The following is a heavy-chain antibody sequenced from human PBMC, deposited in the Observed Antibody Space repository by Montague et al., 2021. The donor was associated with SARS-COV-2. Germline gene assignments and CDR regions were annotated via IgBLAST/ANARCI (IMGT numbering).Heavy chain of an antibody. Sequence: SETLSLTCTVSGGSISSSSYYWGWIRQPPGKGLEWIGSIYYSGSTYYNPSLKSRVTISVDTSKNQFSLKLSSVTAADTAVYYCARSTLLWFGTALGNWFDPWGQGTLVAVSS. V-gene: IGHV4-39*01. CDR3: ARSTLLWFGTALGNWFDP. J-gene: IGHJ5*02. CDR2: IYYSGST. CDR1: GGSISSSSYY. D-gene: IGHD3-10*01.